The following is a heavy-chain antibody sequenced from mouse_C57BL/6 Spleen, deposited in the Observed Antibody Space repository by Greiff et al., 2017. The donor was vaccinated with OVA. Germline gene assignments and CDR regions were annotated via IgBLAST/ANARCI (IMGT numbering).Heavy chain of an antibody. CDR2: INPSTGGT. D-gene: IGHD1-1*01. Sequence: VQLQQSGPELVKPGASVKISCTASGYSFTGYYMNWLKQSPAKSLEWIGEINPSTGGTTYNQKFKAKATLTVDKYPSTAYIQLKSLSAEDSAVYYCARSILLRQDWCAYWGQGTLVTVSA. CDR3: ARSILLRQDWCAY. V-gene: IGHV1-42*01. J-gene: IGHJ3*01. CDR1: GYSFTGYY.